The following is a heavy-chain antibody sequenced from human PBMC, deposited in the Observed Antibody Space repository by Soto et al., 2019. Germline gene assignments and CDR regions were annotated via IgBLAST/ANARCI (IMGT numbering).Heavy chain of an antibody. CDR3: AKGRVVVTGTIDY. CDR1: GFTFDDYA. Sequence: SLRLSCAASGFTFDDYAMHWVRQAPGKGLEWVSGISWNSGSIGYADSVKGRFTISRDNAKNSLYLQMNSLRAEDTALYYCAKGRVVVTGTIDYWGQGTLVTVSS. J-gene: IGHJ4*02. D-gene: IGHD2-21*02. CDR2: ISWNSGSI. V-gene: IGHV3-9*01.